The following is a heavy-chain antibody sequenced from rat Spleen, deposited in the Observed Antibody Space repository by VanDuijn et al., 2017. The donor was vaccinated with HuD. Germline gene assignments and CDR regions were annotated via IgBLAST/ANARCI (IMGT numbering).Heavy chain of an antibody. CDR3: ARRDYFDY. Sequence: QVQLKESGPGLVQPSQTLSLTCTVSGFSLTSYNVHWVRQPPGKGLEWMGRMRYNGDTSYNSVLKSRLSISRDTSKSQVLLKMNSLQTEDTAMYFCARRDYFDYWGQGVMVTVSS. CDR1: GFSLTSYN. V-gene: IGHV2-63*01. CDR2: MRYNGDT. J-gene: IGHJ2*01.